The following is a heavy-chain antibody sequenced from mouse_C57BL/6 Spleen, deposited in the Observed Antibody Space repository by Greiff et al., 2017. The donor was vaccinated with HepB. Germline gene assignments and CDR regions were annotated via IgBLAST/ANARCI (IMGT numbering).Heavy chain of an antibody. CDR1: GYTFTSYW. J-gene: IGHJ2*01. CDR2: IYPGSGST. V-gene: IGHV1-55*01. D-gene: IGHD1-1*01. Sequence: QVQLQQPGAELVKPGASVKMSCKASGYTFTSYWITWVKQRPGQGLEWIGDIYPGSGSTNYTEKFKSKATLTVDKSSSTSYMQLSSLTSEDSAVYYCARHPLYYGSSFDYWGQGTTLTVSS. CDR3: ARHPLYYGSSFDY.